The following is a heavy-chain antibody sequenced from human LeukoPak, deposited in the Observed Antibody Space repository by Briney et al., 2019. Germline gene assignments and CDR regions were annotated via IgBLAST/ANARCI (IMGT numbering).Heavy chain of an antibody. CDR1: GFTFDDYG. CDR2: ISWNSDSI. CDR3: AKGLRIGDGGYRYFYYYGMDV. D-gene: IGHD5-18*01. J-gene: IGHJ6*02. Sequence: GRSLRPSCAAPGFTFDDYGMHWVRQAPGKGLEWVSGISWNSDSIGYADSVMGRSTLSRDNAKNSLYLQMSSLRAEDTALHYCAKGLRIGDGGYRYFYYYGMDVWGQGTTVTVSS. V-gene: IGHV3-9*01.